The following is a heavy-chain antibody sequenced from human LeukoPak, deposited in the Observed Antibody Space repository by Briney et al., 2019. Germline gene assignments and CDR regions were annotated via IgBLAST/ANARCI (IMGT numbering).Heavy chain of an antibody. V-gene: IGHV3-11*06. Sequence: GSLRLSCAASGFTFSDYYMSWIRQAPGKGLEWVSYISSSSSYTNYADSVKGRFTISRDNAKNSLYLQMNSLRAEDTAVYYCAMGHYGDYGGDYWGQGTLVTVSS. CDR2: ISSSSSYT. CDR1: GFTFSDYY. D-gene: IGHD4-17*01. CDR3: AMGHYGDYGGDY. J-gene: IGHJ4*02.